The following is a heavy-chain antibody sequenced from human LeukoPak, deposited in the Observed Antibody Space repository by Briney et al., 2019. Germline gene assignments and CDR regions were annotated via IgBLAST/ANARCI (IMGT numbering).Heavy chain of an antibody. CDR2: ISYDGSNK. J-gene: IGHJ4*02. Sequence: GGSLRLSCAASGFTFSSYAMHWGRQAPGKGLEWVAVISYDGSNKYYADSVKGRFTISRDNSKNTLYLQMNSLRAEDTAVYYCARETGSAVGSTDFDYWGQGTLVTVSS. CDR3: ARETGSAVGSTDFDY. V-gene: IGHV3-30-3*01. CDR1: GFTFSSYA. D-gene: IGHD4-17*01.